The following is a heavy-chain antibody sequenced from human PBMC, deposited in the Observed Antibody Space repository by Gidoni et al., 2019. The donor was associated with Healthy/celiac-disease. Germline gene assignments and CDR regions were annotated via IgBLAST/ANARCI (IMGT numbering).Heavy chain of an antibody. CDR3: ATTVTTRRYYYYYYGMDV. J-gene: IGHJ6*02. CDR2: INPNSGGT. CDR1: GYTFTGYY. Sequence: QVQLVQSGAEVQKPGASVKVSCKASGYTFTGYYMHWVRQAPGQGLEWMGWINPNSGGTNYAQKFQGRVTMTRDTSISTAYMELSRLRSDDTAVYYCATTVTTRRYYYYYYGMDVWGQGTTVTVSS. V-gene: IGHV1-2*02. D-gene: IGHD4-17*01.